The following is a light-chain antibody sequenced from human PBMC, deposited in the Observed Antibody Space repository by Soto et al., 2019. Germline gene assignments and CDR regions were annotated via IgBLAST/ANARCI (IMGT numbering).Light chain of an antibody. CDR3: MQALQTPRT. CDR1: QSLLHSNGYNY. V-gene: IGKV2-28*01. J-gene: IGKJ1*01. Sequence: DIVMTQSPLSLPVTPGEPASISCRSSQSLLHSNGYNYLVWYLQKPGQSPHLLIYLGSYRASGVPDRFSGSGSGTDFTLKISRVEAEDVGVYYCMQALQTPRTFGLATKVDIK. CDR2: LGS.